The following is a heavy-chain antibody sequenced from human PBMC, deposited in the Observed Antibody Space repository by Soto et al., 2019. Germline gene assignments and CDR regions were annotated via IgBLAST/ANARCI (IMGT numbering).Heavy chain of an antibody. CDR3: ARKPNGFDS. CDR1: RFTFSRHT. V-gene: IGHV3-23*01. J-gene: IGHJ5*01. Sequence: EVQLLESGGGLVQPGGSLRLSCGASRFTFSRHTMTWVRQARGKGLEWVSSISENSGGTYYADSAKGRFTISRDNSKNMLYLQMNSLRAEDTALYYCARKPNGFDSWGQGTLVVVSS. CDR2: ISENSGGT.